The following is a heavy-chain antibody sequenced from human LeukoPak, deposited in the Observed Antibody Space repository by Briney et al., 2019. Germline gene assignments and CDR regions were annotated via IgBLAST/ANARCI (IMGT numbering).Heavy chain of an antibody. D-gene: IGHD3-10*01. Sequence: PRGSLRLSCAASGFTFSSYSMNWVRQAPGKGLEWVSYISSSSSTIYYADSVKGRFTISRDNAKNSLYLQMNSLRDEDTAVYYCAASEVYPNWFDPWGQGTLVTVSS. CDR1: GFTFSSYS. V-gene: IGHV3-48*02. CDR3: AASEVYPNWFDP. CDR2: ISSSSSTI. J-gene: IGHJ5*02.